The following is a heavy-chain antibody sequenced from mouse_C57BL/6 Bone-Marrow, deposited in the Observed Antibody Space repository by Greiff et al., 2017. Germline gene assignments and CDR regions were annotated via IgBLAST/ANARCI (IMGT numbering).Heavy chain of an antibody. CDR2: INPNNGCT. D-gene: IGHD2-12*01. CDR3: AMYSYWAMDY. V-gene: IGHV1-18*01. CDR1: GYTFTDYY. Sequence: VQLQQPGPELVKPGASVKIPCKASGYTFTDYYMDWVKQSPGKSLEWIGDINPNNGCTIYNQKFKGKATLTVDKSSSTAYMELRSLTSEDTAVYYCAMYSYWAMDYWGQGTTVTVSS. J-gene: IGHJ4*01.